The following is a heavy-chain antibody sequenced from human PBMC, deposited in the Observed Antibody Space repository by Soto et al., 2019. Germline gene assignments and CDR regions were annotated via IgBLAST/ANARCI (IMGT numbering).Heavy chain of an antibody. CDR1: GFTFSSYA. CDR2: ISYDGSNK. CDR3: ARDVWNFWSGYGNFMDV. D-gene: IGHD3-3*01. V-gene: IGHV3-30-3*01. J-gene: IGHJ6*02. Sequence: GGSLRLSCAASGFTFSSYAMHWVRQAPGKGLEWVAVISYDGSNKYYADSVRGRFTISRDNSKNTLYLQMNSLRAEDTAVYYCARDVWNFWSGYGNFMDVWGQGTTVTVSS.